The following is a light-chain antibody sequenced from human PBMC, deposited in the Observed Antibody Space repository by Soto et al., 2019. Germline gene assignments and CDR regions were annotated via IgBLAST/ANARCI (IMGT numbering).Light chain of an antibody. CDR2: SND. CDR3: AAWDDSLNGPV. V-gene: IGLV1-44*01. Sequence: QSVMTQPPSASGTPGRRVTMSCSGSSSNIGSNTVNWYQQLPGTAPKLLIYSNDQRPSGVPDRFSGSRSGTSPSLDISGLQSEDEADYYCAAWDDSLNGPVFGGGTKLTVL. CDR1: SSNIGSNT. J-gene: IGLJ2*01.